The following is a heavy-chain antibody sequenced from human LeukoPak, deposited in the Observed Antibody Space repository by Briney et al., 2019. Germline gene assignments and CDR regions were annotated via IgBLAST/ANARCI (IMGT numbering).Heavy chain of an antibody. Sequence: PSETLSLTCAVYGGSFSGYYWSWIRQPPGKGLEWIGEINHSGSTNYNPSLKSRVTISVDTSKNQFSLKLSSVTAADTAVYYCARGDYGSGSPHGMDVWGQGTTVTVSS. V-gene: IGHV4-34*01. CDR2: INHSGST. CDR3: ARGDYGSGSPHGMDV. D-gene: IGHD3-10*01. J-gene: IGHJ6*02. CDR1: GGSFSGYY.